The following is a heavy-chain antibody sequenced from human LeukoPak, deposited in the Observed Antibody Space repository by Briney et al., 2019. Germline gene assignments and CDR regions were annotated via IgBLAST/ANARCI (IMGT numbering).Heavy chain of an antibody. CDR2: ISGSGGST. J-gene: IGHJ3*02. CDR1: GFTFSSYA. Sequence: GGSLRLSCAASGFTFSSYAMSWVRQAPGKGLEWVSAISGSGGSTYYADSVKGRFTISRDNSKNTLYLQTNSLRAEDTAVYYCAKDQGPYDYVWGSYPNDAFDIWGQGTMVTVSS. D-gene: IGHD3-16*02. V-gene: IGHV3-23*01. CDR3: AKDQGPYDYVWGSYPNDAFDI.